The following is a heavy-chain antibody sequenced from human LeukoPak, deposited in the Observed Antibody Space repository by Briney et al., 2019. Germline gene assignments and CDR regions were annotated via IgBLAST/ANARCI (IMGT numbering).Heavy chain of an antibody. CDR1: GYTFTSYA. V-gene: IGHV1-3*01. D-gene: IGHD2-15*01. CDR2: INAGNGNT. Sequence: ASVKVSCKASGYTFTSYAMHWVRQAPGQRLEWMGWINAGNGNTKYSQKFQGRVTITRDTSASTAYMELSSLRSEDAAVYYCARAPSGYCRGGSCYSSWFDPWGQGTLVTVSS. CDR3: ARAPSGYCRGGSCYSSWFDP. J-gene: IGHJ5*02.